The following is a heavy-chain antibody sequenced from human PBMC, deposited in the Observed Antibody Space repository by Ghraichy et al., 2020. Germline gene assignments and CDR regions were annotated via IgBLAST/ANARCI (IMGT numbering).Heavy chain of an antibody. V-gene: IGHV4-39*01. Sequence: LSLTCTVSGGSISSSSYYWGWIRQPPGKGLEWIGSIYYSGSTYYNPSLKSRVTISVDTSKNQFSLKLSSVTAADTAVYYCARPITIFGVGSGGGMDVWGQGTTVTVSS. CDR1: GGSISSSSYY. CDR2: IYYSGST. J-gene: IGHJ6*02. D-gene: IGHD3-3*01. CDR3: ARPITIFGVGSGGGMDV.